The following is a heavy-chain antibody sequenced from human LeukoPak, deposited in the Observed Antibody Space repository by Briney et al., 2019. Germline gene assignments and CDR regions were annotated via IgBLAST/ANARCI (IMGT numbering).Heavy chain of an antibody. D-gene: IGHD6-19*01. CDR1: GGSFSGYY. Sequence: SETLSLTCAVYGGSFSGYYWSWIRQPPGKGLEWIGSTYYSGDTYYNPSLKSRRVTISVDTSKNQFSLRLSSVTAADTAVYYCARHQWHYYYYMGVWGKGSTVTVSS. CDR3: ARHQWHYYYYMGV. CDR2: TYYSGDT. V-gene: IGHV4-34*01. J-gene: IGHJ6*03.